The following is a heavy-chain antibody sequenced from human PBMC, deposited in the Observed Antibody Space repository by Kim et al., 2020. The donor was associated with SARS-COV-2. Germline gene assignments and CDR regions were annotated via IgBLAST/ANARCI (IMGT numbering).Heavy chain of an antibody. CDR3: ARTTYYDFWSPEV. J-gene: IGHJ6*02. CDR1: GYSFTSYW. V-gene: IGHV5-10-1*01. CDR2: IDPSDSYT. D-gene: IGHD3-3*01. Sequence: GESLKISCKGSGYSFTSYWISWVRQMPGKGLERMGGIDPSDSYTNYSPSFQGHVTISADKSISTAYLQWSSLKASDTAMYYCARTTYYDFWSPEVWGQGTTVTVSS.